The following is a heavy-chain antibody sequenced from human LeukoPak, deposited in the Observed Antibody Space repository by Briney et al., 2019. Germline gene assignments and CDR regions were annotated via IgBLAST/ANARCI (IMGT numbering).Heavy chain of an antibody. D-gene: IGHD6-13*01. CDR3: VVPLAAPGAFDY. CDR1: GGSFSGYY. Sequence: PSETLSLTCAVYGGSFSGYYWSWIRQPPGKGLEWIGEINHSGSTNYNPSLKSRVTISVDTSKNQFSLKLSSVTAADTAVYYCVVPLAAPGAFDYWGQETLVTVSS. V-gene: IGHV4-34*01. CDR2: INHSGST. J-gene: IGHJ4*02.